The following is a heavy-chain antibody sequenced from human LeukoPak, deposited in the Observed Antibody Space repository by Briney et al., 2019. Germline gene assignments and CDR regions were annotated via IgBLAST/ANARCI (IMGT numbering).Heavy chain of an antibody. CDR3: ARAPYCIGGSCRFDY. J-gene: IGHJ4*02. D-gene: IGHD2-15*01. Sequence: GGSLRLSCAASGFTSSSYWMSWVRQAPGKGLEWVANIKQDGSEKYYVDSVKGRFTISRDNAKNSLYLQMNSLRAEDTAVYYCARAPYCIGGSCRFDYWGQGTLVTVSS. CDR1: GFTSSSYW. CDR2: IKQDGSEK. V-gene: IGHV3-7*03.